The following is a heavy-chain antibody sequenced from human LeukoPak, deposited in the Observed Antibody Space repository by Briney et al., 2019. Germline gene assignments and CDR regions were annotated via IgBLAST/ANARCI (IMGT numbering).Heavy chain of an antibody. CDR2: IYTSGST. V-gene: IGHV4-61*02. CDR1: DGSISSGSYY. CDR3: ARVADQRRAYYYYYYMDV. D-gene: IGHD2-2*01. J-gene: IGHJ6*03. Sequence: SQTLTLTCTVSDGSISSGSYYWSRIPQPAVKGLEWIGRIYTSGSTNYNPSLKSRVTISVDTSKNQFSLKLSSVTAADTAVYYCARVADQRRAYYYYYYMDVWGKGTTVTVSS.